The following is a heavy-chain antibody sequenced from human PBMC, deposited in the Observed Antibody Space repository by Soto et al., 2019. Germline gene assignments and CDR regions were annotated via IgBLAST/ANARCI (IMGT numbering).Heavy chain of an antibody. J-gene: IGHJ6*02. CDR3: ARVRGYCSSTRCYYYYYGMDV. Sequence: ASVKVSCKASGYTFTSYDINWVRQATGQGLEWMGWMNPNSGNTGYAQKFQGRVTMTRNTSISTAYMELSSLRSEDTAVYYCARVRGYCSSTRCYYYYYGMDVWGQGTTVTVSS. V-gene: IGHV1-8*01. D-gene: IGHD2-2*01. CDR1: GYTFTSYD. CDR2: MNPNSGNT.